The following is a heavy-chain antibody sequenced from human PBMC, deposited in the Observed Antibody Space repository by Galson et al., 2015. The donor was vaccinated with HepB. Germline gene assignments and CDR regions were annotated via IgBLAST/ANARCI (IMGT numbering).Heavy chain of an antibody. D-gene: IGHD2-2*01. V-gene: IGHV3-48*02. CDR1: GFTFSSYS. CDR3: ARDHCSSTSCYPYYYYGMDV. CDR2: ISSSSSTI. Sequence: SLRLSCAASGFTFSSYSMNWVRQAPGKGLEWVSYISSSSSTIYYADSVKGRFTISRDNAKNSLYLQMNSLRDEDTAVYYCARDHCSSTSCYPYYYYGMDVWGQGTTVTVSS. J-gene: IGHJ6*02.